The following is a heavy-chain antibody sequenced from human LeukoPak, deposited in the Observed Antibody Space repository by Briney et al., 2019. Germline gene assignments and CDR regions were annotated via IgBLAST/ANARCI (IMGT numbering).Heavy chain of an antibody. CDR1: GFTFSSYA. CDR2: ISYDGSNK. CDR3: ARAGVVGYNSYDALDI. V-gene: IGHV3-30*01. J-gene: IGHJ3*02. D-gene: IGHD5-24*01. Sequence: GGSLRLSCAASGFTFSSYAMHWVRQAPGKGLEWVAVISYDGSNKYYADSVKGRFTISRDNSKNTLYLQMNSLRAEDTAVYYCARAGVVGYNSYDALDIWGQGTMVTVSS.